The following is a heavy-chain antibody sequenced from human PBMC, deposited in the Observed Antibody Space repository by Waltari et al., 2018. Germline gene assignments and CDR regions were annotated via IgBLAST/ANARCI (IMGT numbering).Heavy chain of an antibody. Sequence: QVPLVQSGAEVKKPGSSVKVSCKASGGTFSSYAPRWVRQAPGQGLEWMGGIIPIFGTANYEQKFQGRVTITADESTSTAYMELSSLRSEDTAVYYCARFPPDCSGGSCYAFDIWGQGTMVTVSS. CDR1: GGTFSSYA. D-gene: IGHD2-15*01. CDR2: IIPIFGTA. J-gene: IGHJ3*02. CDR3: ARFPPDCSGGSCYAFDI. V-gene: IGHV1-69*13.